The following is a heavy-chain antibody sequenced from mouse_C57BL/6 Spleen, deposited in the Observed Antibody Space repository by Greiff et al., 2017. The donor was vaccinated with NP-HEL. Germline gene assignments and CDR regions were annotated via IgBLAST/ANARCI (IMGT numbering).Heavy chain of an antibody. CDR3: AAYGNYKGYAMDY. CDR2: IWSGGST. CDR1: GFSLTSYG. D-gene: IGHD2-1*01. V-gene: IGHV2-2*01. Sequence: VQVVESGPGLVQPSQSLSITCTVSGFSLTSYGVHWVRQSPGKGLEWLGVIWSGGSTDYNAAFISRLSISKDNSKSQVFFKMNSLQADDTAIYYCAAYGNYKGYAMDYWGQGTSVTVSS. J-gene: IGHJ4*01.